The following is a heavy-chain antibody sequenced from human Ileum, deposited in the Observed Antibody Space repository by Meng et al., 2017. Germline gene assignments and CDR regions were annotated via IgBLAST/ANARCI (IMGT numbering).Heavy chain of an antibody. V-gene: IGHV3-23*01. J-gene: IGHJ4*02. D-gene: IGHD7-27*01. CDR1: GLTFSSNV. CDR2: ISGSGDNT. Sequence: GESLKISCAASGLTFSSNVMYWVRQAPGKGLEWVSSISGSGDNTNYPESVKGRFTISRDNSKNTLSLQMNSLRAEDTAIYYCATLWAKTNYFDYWGQGTLVTVSS. CDR3: ATLWAKTNYFDY.